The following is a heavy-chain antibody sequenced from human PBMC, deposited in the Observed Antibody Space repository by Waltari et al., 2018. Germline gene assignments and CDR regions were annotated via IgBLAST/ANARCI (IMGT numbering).Heavy chain of an antibody. Sequence: QVQLQESGPGLVKPSETLSLTCTVSGGSLSSYYWSWIRHPPGKGLEWIGYIYYSGSTNYNPSLKSRVTISVDTSKNQFSLKLSSVTAADTAVYYCARVYKAGATLWWFDPWGQGTLVTVSS. D-gene: IGHD1-26*01. CDR2: IYYSGST. CDR1: GGSLSSYY. CDR3: ARVYKAGATLWWFDP. J-gene: IGHJ5*02. V-gene: IGHV4-59*01.